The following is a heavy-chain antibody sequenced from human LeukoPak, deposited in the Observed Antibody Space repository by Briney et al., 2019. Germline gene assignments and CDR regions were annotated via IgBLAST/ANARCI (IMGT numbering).Heavy chain of an antibody. V-gene: IGHV4-39*01. J-gene: IGHJ5*02. CDR1: GGSISSSSYY. CDR2: IYYSGST. CDR3: ASTKQGIAAAGTWFDP. Sequence: SETLSLTCTVSGGSISSSSYYWGWIRQPPGKGLEWIGSIYYSGSTYYNPSLKRRVTISVDTSKNQFSLKLSSVTPADTAVYYCASTKQGIAAAGTWFDPWGQGTLVTVSS. D-gene: IGHD6-13*01.